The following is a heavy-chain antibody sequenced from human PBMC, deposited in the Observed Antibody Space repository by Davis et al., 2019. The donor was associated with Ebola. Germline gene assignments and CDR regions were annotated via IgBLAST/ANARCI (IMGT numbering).Heavy chain of an antibody. CDR2: IWYDGSNK. CDR3: ARDYYGGMNYYYGMDV. V-gene: IGHV3-33*01. D-gene: IGHD4-23*01. CDR1: GFTFSSYG. Sequence: GESPKISCAASGFTFSSYGMHWVRQAPGKGLEWVAVIWYDGSNKYYADSVKGRFTISRDNSKNTLYLQMNSLRAEDTAVYYCARDYYGGMNYYYGMDVWGQGTTVTVSS. J-gene: IGHJ6*02.